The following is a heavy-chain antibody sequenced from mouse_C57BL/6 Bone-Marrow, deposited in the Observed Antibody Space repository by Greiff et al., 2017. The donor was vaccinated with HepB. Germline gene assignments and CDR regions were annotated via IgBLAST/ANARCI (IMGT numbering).Heavy chain of an antibody. V-gene: IGHV5-12*01. CDR3: ARHEVYYGSPLAY. CDR2: ISNGGGST. J-gene: IGHJ3*01. D-gene: IGHD1-1*01. Sequence: DVKLVESGGGLVQPGGSLKLSRAASGFTFSDYYMYWVRQTPEKRLEWVAYISNGGGSTYYPDTVKGRFTISRDNAKNTLYLQMSRLKSEDTAMYYCARHEVYYGSPLAYWGQGTLVTVSA. CDR1: GFTFSDYY.